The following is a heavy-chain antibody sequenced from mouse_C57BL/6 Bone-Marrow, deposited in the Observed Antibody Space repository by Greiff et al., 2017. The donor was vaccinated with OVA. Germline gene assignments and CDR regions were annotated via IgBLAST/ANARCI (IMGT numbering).Heavy chain of an antibody. V-gene: IGHV5-12*01. CDR3: ARPTVVAWAMDY. CDR2: ISNGGGST. CDR1: GFTFSDYY. Sequence: EVQLVESGGGLVQPGGSLKLSCAASGFTFSDYYMYWVRQTPEKRLEWVAYISNGGGSTYFPDTVKGRFTISRDNAKNTLYLQMSLLKAEDTAMYYCARPTVVAWAMDYWGQGTSVTVSS. J-gene: IGHJ4*01. D-gene: IGHD1-1*01.